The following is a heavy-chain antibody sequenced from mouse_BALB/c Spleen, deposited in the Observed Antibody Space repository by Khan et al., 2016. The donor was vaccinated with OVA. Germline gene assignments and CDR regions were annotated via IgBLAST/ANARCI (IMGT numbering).Heavy chain of an antibody. CDR1: GDSITSGY. J-gene: IGHJ3*01. CDR2: IIYTGYT. CDR3: ARSTYRYAFVY. V-gene: IGHV3-8*02. Sequence: EVQLQESGPSLVKPSQTLSLTCSVTGDSITSGYWNWIRKFPGNKLEYMGYIIYTGYTYYNPSLHSRISITRHTSKNQYYLQLNSVTDEDTAKYYCARSTYRYAFVYWGQGTLVTVSA. D-gene: IGHD2-12*01.